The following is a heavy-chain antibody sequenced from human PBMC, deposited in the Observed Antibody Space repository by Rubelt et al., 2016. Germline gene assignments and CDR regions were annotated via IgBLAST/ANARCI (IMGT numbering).Heavy chain of an antibody. CDR2: ISVNSGDT. CDR1: GYTFSKYG. Sequence: QVQLVQSGAEVKKSGASVKVSCKASGYTFSKYGINWVRQAPGQGLEWMGWISVNSGDTKYAQKLQVRVTMATDTSTSTAYMELTSLRSDETAVYSCARATNWNYAFDIWGQGTMVTVSS. J-gene: IGHJ3*02. D-gene: IGHD1-7*01. V-gene: IGHV1-18*01. CDR3: ARATNWNYAFDI.